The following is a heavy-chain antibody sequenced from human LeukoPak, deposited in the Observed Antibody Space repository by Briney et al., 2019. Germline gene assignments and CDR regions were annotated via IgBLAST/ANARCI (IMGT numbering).Heavy chain of an antibody. Sequence: GGSLRLSCAASGFTFSSYWMSWVRQAPGKGLEWVANIKQDGSEKYYVDSVKGRFTISRDNAKNSLYLQMNSLRAEDTAVYYCARVRTPMASEYFQHWGQGTLVTVSS. J-gene: IGHJ1*01. CDR2: IKQDGSEK. CDR3: ARVRTPMASEYFQH. V-gene: IGHV3-7*01. D-gene: IGHD3-10*01. CDR1: GFTFSSYW.